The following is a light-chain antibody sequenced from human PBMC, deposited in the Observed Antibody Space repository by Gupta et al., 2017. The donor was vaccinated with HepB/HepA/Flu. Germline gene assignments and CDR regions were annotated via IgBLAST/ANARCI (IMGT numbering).Light chain of an antibody. Sequence: EIVLTQSPATLSLSPGERATLSCRASQSVSSYLAWYQQKPGQAPRLLIYDASNRATGIPARFSGSGSGTDFTLTISSLEPEDFAVYYCQQPSNWPFVTFGHGTKVDIK. CDR2: DAS. CDR1: QSVSSY. J-gene: IGKJ3*01. CDR3: QQPSNWPFVT. V-gene: IGKV3-11*01.